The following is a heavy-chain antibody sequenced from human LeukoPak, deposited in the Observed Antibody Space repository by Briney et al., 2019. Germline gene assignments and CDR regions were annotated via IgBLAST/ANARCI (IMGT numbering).Heavy chain of an antibody. J-gene: IGHJ4*02. D-gene: IGHD3-10*01. V-gene: IGHV3-30*18. Sequence: GGSPRLSCAASGLSFNSCGMHWVSQAPGKGLEWVAVISSDGSNKYYADSVKGRFTISRDNSKNTLSLQMNSLRTEDTAVFYCAKGSGGSGSFYNHFDCWGQGALDTGSS. CDR1: GLSFNSCG. CDR3: AKGSGGSGSFYNHFDC. CDR2: ISSDGSNK.